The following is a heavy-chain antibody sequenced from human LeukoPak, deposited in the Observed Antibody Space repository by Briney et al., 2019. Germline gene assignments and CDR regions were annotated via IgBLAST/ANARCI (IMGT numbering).Heavy chain of an antibody. D-gene: IGHD5-18*01. CDR1: GFSFSSFW. V-gene: IGHV3-74*01. Sequence: PGGSLRLSCAASGFSFSSFWMHWVRQAPGKGLVWVSGIKSDGAGTSYVDSVKGRFTISRDNAKNTLDLQMNSLRAEDTALYYCARHIRGYSWVEDAFDFWGQGTMVTVSS. J-gene: IGHJ3*01. CDR2: IKSDGAGT. CDR3: ARHIRGYSWVEDAFDF.